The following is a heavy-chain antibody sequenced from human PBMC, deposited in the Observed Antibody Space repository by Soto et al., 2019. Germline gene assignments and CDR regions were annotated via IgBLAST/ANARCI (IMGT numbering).Heavy chain of an antibody. CDR3: ARGEYGDYGPSYWYFDL. J-gene: IGHJ2*01. CDR2: ISSSSRYI. V-gene: IGHV3-21*01. CDR1: GFTFSSYS. D-gene: IGHD4-17*01. Sequence: EVQLVESGGGLVQPGGSLRLSCAASGFTFSSYSMNWVRQAPGKGLEWVSSISSSSRYIYYADSVKGRFTISRDNAKNSLYLQMNSLRAEDTAVYYCARGEYGDYGPSYWYFDLWGRGTLVTVSS.